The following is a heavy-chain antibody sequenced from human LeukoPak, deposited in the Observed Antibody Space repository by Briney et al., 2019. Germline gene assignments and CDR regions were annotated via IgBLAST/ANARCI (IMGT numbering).Heavy chain of an antibody. CDR1: GFTISSNY. J-gene: IGHJ4*02. V-gene: IGHV3-66*01. CDR2: IYSGGNT. CDR3: ARKTDSGGQGDY. D-gene: IGHD3-22*01. Sequence: GSLRLSCAASGFTISSNYMSWVRQAPGEGLECVSVIYSGGNTYYADAVKGRFTIPRDNSKDTLYLQMNSLRAEDTAVYYCARKTDSGGQGDYWGPGTLVTVSS.